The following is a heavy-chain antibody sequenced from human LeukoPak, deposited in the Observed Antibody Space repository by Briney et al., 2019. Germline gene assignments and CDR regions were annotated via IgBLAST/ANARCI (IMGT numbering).Heavy chain of an antibody. CDR2: ISPDGSII. CDR1: GFTFSSDW. V-gene: IGHV3-74*01. D-gene: IGHD3-22*01. CDR3: AKDIGYDSSGYHDY. J-gene: IGHJ4*02. Sequence: EPGGSLRLSCAASGFTFSSDWMHWVRQAPGKGLVWVSRISPDGSIIYSADSVKGRFTISRDNAKNSLYLQMNSLRAEDTALYYCAKDIGYDSSGYHDYWGQGTLVTVSS.